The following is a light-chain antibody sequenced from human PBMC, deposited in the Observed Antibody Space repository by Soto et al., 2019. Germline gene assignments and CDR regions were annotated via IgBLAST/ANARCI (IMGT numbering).Light chain of an antibody. CDR1: QDVGKF. J-gene: IGKJ5*01. V-gene: IGKV1-33*01. Sequence: QLTPSPSSLCASIGGRFTISCQASQDVGKFLNWYEQRAGKAPYLLXYDASNLDSGVSSRFSGSGSGRDFSFTITSLQPDDVETYFCQQYGSLPITFGQGTRLEIK. CDR3: QQYGSLPIT. CDR2: DAS.